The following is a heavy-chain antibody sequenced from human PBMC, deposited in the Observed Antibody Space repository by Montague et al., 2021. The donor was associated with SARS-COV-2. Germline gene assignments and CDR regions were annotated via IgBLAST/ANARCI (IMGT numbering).Heavy chain of an antibody. CDR1: GDSLSSGSYY. D-gene: IGHD1-20*01. V-gene: IGHV4-61*02. Sequence: TLSLTCSVSGDSLSSGSYYWSWIRQPAGKGLEWIGRIYRGGXPXYXXXXKXRATISGDMSKNQFSLNVSSVTAADTAVYYCTRDPITGTTGTIYNYYGMDVGGQGTTGTVSS. J-gene: IGHJ6*02. CDR2: IYRGGXP. CDR3: TRDPITGTTGTIYNYYGMDV.